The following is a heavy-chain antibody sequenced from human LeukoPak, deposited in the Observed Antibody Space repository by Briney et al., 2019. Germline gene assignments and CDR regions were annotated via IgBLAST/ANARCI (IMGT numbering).Heavy chain of an antibody. CDR1: GGSISSSSYY. CDR2: IYYSGST. V-gene: IGHV4-39*07. J-gene: IGHJ4*02. D-gene: IGHD1-1*01. Sequence: SETPSLTCTVSGGSISSSSYYWGWIRQPPGKGLEWIGSIYYSGSTYYNPSLKSRVTISVDTSKNQFSLKLSSVTAADTAVYYCARDAVISRGTTDYWGQGTLVTVSS. CDR3: ARDAVISRGTTDY.